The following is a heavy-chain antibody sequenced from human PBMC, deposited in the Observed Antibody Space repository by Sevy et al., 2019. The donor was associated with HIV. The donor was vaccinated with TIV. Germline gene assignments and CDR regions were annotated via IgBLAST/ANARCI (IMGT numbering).Heavy chain of an antibody. CDR2: IRSSNTI. CDR3: ARDFKGSGNYYRKYYFDY. CDR1: GVTFSDYS. D-gene: IGHD3-10*01. V-gene: IGHV3-11*01. J-gene: IGHJ4*02. Sequence: GGSLRLSCAASGVTFSDYSMSWIRQSPGKGLEWVSYIRSSNTIYYADSVKGRFTISRDNAKNSLYLQMNSLRAEDTAVYYCARDFKGSGNYYRKYYFDYWGQGTLVTVSS.